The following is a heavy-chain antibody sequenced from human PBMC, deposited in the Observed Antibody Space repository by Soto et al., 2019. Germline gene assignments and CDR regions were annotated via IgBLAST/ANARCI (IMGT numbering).Heavy chain of an antibody. D-gene: IGHD3-22*01. CDR2: ISSSSSYI. V-gene: IGHV3-21*01. CDR1: GFTFSSYS. CDR3: AREPYYYDSSGKAGDY. Sequence: GWSLRLSCSASGFTFSSYSMNWVRQAPGKGLEWVSSISSSSSYIYYADSVKGRFTISRDNAKNSLYLQMNSLRAEDTAVYYCAREPYYYDSSGKAGDYWGQGTLVTVSS. J-gene: IGHJ4*02.